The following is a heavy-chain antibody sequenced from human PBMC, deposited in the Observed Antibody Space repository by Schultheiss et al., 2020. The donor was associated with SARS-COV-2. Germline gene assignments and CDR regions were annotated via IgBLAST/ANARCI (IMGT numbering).Heavy chain of an antibody. CDR3: AGGYSSGWYSGFDY. V-gene: IGHV4-30-4*01. J-gene: IGHJ4*02. CDR1: GGSISSGDYY. CDR2: IYYSGST. Sequence: SETLSLTCTVSGGSISSGDYYWSWIRQPPGKGLEWIGYIYYSGSTYYNPSLKSRVTISVDTSKNQFSLKLSSVTAADTAVYYCAGGYSSGWYSGFDYWGQGTLVTVSS. D-gene: IGHD6-19*01.